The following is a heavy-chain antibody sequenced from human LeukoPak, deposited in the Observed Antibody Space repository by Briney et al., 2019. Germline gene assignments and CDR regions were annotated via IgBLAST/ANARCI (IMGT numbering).Heavy chain of an antibody. V-gene: IGHV3-30-3*01. J-gene: IGHJ3*02. CDR2: IVYDGSNK. CDR1: GFTFSSYA. CDR3: ARGSLDGTYTFDI. Sequence: GRSLRLSCAASGFTFSSYAMHWVRQAPGKGLEWVAVIVYDGSNKKYADSVKGRSTISRDNSKNTLYLQMNSLRAEDTAVYYCARGSLDGTYTFDIWGQGAMVTVSS. D-gene: IGHD1-1*01.